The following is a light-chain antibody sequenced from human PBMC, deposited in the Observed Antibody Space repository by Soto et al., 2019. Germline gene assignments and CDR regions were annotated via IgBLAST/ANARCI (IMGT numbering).Light chain of an antibody. CDR1: SSDVGAYNY. Sequence: QSALTQPASVSGSPGQSITISCTGASSDVGAYNYVSWYQQHPGKAPKLMIYDVSSRPSGVSNRFSGSKSGNTASLTISGLQAEDEADYYCSSYTSSITYVFGTGTSSPS. CDR3: SSYTSSITYV. CDR2: DVS. V-gene: IGLV2-14*01. J-gene: IGLJ1*01.